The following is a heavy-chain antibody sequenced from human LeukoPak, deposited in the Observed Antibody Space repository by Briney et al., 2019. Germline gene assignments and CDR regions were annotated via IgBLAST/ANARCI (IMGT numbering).Heavy chain of an antibody. Sequence: ASVKVSCKASGGTFSSYAMSWVRQAPGKGLEWVSAISGSGGSTYYADSVKGRFTISRDNSKNTLYLQMNSLRAEDTAVYYCARGRTSVTPRHFDYWGQGTLVTVSS. CDR2: ISGSGGST. CDR1: GGTFSSYA. CDR3: ARGRTSVTPRHFDY. V-gene: IGHV3-23*01. J-gene: IGHJ4*02. D-gene: IGHD4-17*01.